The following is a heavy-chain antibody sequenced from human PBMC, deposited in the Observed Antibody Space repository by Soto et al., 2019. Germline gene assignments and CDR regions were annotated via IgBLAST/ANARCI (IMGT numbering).Heavy chain of an antibody. CDR2: TYYRSQWYS. CDR3: ARHEQREADPFDY. V-gene: IGHV6-1*01. J-gene: IGHJ4*02. D-gene: IGHD6-19*01. Sequence: PSQTVSLTCAISGDTVSSNSATWNWIRQSPSRGLEWLGRTYYRSQWYSDYALSVKSRITINPDTTKNQFSLHLNSVTPEDTAVYYCARHEQREADPFDYWGQGTLVTVSS. CDR1: GDTVSSNSAT.